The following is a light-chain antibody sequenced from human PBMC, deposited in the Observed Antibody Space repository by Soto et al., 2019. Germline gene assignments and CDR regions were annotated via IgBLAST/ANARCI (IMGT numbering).Light chain of an antibody. CDR2: GTS. J-gene: IGKJ1*01. CDR3: QQYGSLGT. V-gene: IGKV3-20*01. CDR1: QSFSSSY. Sequence: EIVLTQSPGTLSLSPGERATLSCRASQSFSSSYLAWYQQKPGQAPRLLIYGTSTRATGIQDRFSGSGSQTDFTLTISRLEPEDFAVYYCQQYGSLGTFGQGPKVDIK.